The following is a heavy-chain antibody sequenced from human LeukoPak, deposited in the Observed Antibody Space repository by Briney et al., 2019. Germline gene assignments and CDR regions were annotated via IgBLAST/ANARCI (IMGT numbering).Heavy chain of an antibody. D-gene: IGHD6-6*01. Sequence: GGSLRLSCAASGFDFSSNWMHWVRHAPGQGLVWVSRIKGDGISTNYADSVKGRFTISRDNSKNTLYLQMNSLRAEDTAVYYCAKDVEYSSPITFDYWGQGTLVTVSS. CDR3: AKDVEYSSPITFDY. V-gene: IGHV3-74*01. CDR1: GFDFSSNW. CDR2: IKGDGIST. J-gene: IGHJ4*02.